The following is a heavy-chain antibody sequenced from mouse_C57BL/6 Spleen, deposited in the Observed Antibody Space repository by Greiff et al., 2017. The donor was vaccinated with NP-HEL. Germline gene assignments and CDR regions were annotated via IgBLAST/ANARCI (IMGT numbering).Heavy chain of an antibody. J-gene: IGHJ3*01. D-gene: IGHD2-4*01. CDR1: GYTFTDYN. CDR3: ARRGPYDYDGFAY. CDR2: INPNNGGT. V-gene: IGHV1-18*01. Sequence: VQLQQSGPELVKPGASVKIPCKASGYTFTDYNMDWVKQSHGKSLEWIGDINPNNGGTIYNQKFKGKSTLTVDKSSSTAYMQLSSLTSEDSAVYYCARRGPYDYDGFAYWGQGTLVTVSA.